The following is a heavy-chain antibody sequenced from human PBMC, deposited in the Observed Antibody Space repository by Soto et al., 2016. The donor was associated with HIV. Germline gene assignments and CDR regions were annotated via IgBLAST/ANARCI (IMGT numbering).Heavy chain of an antibody. CDR2: ISSTSSTI. V-gene: IGHV3-48*04. CDR1: GFMFNTYS. Sequence: EVQLVEAGGGLVKPGRSLRLSCTASGFMFNTYSMNWVRQAPGKGLEWISYISSTSSTIYYADSVKGRFTISRDNAKNSLYLRMNGLTAEDTAVYYCARDKDTNYDRYHYYYMDVWGKRNHGHRVL. J-gene: IGHJ6*03. CDR3: ARDKDTNYDRYHYYYMDV. D-gene: IGHD3-3*01.